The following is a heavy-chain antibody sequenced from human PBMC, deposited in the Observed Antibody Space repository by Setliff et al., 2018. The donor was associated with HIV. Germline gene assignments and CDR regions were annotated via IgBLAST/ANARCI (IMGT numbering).Heavy chain of an antibody. J-gene: IGHJ4*02. V-gene: IGHV3-23*01. Sequence: PGGSLRLSCAASGVTFKNYALSWVRQAPGKGLEWVSGIGGSGAKTNYADSVKGRFTTSRDNSKNTLYLQMSSLRAEDTAVYYCAKAMGCSRNKCYGPPGDWGQGTLVTVSS. D-gene: IGHD2-2*01. CDR1: GVTFKNYA. CDR2: IGGSGAKT. CDR3: AKAMGCSRNKCYGPPGD.